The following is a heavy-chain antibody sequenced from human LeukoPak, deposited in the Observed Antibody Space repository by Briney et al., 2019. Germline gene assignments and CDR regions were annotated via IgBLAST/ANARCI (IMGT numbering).Heavy chain of an antibody. V-gene: IGHV3-30*09. D-gene: IGHD2-21*02. CDR3: ARETEALDY. Sequence: GALRLSCAASGFTFSSYAMHWVRQAPGKGLEWVAVISYDGSNKYYADSVKGRFAISRDNSKNTLYLRMNSLRAEDTAVYYCARETEALDYWGQGTLVTVSS. CDR2: ISYDGSNK. CDR1: GFTFSSYA. J-gene: IGHJ4*02.